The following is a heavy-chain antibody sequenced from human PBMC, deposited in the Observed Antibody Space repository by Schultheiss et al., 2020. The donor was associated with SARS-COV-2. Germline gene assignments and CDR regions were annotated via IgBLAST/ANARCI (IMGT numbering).Heavy chain of an antibody. Sequence: GGSLRLSCAASGFTFDDYAMHWVRQAPGKGLEWVSGISWNSGSIGYADSVKGRFTISRDNAKNSLYLQMNSLRAEDTAVYYCARGIRVRGYYYYGMDVWGQGTTVTVSS. J-gene: IGHJ6*02. CDR2: ISWNSGSI. V-gene: IGHV3-9*01. CDR3: ARGIRVRGYYYYGMDV. CDR1: GFTFDDYA.